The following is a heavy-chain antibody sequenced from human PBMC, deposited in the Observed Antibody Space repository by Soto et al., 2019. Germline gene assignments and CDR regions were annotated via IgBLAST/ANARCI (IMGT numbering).Heavy chain of an antibody. J-gene: IGHJ4*02. CDR1: GFTFSSYD. CDR3: AKGRTYSYGPSDY. D-gene: IGHD5-18*01. CDR2: ISGSGGST. Sequence: EVQLLESGGGLVQPGGSPRLSCAASGFTFSSYDMSWVRQAPGRGLEWVSTISGSGGSTYYADSVKGRFTISRDNSKNTLYLQMNSLRAEDTAVYYCAKGRTYSYGPSDYWGQGTLVTVSS. V-gene: IGHV3-23*01.